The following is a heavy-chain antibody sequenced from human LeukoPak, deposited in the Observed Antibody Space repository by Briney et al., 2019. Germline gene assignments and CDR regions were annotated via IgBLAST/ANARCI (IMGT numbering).Heavy chain of an antibody. CDR2: ISAYNGNT. CDR1: GGTFSSYA. J-gene: IGHJ6*02. Sequence: VASVKVSCKASGGTFSSYAISWVRQAPGQGLEWMGWISAYNGNTNYAQKLQGRVTMTTDTSTSTAYMELRSLRSDDTAVYYCARAPPNYYYYDMDVWGQGTTVTVSS. V-gene: IGHV1-18*01. CDR3: ARAPPNYYYYDMDV.